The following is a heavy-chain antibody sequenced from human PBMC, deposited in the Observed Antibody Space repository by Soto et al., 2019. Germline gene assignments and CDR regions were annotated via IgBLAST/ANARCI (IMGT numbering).Heavy chain of an antibody. CDR1: GIRLSESY. D-gene: IGHD3-16*01. CDR2: IGDSYR. Sequence: QVQLVESGGGLVKPGGTLRLSCAGSGIRLSESYINWIRLTPEKGLAWISYIGDSYRHYAASVRGRFTISRDNVQNSVSLEMTNLRVDDTAIYYCARRRAFGEVEASDDWGPGTLVTVSS. V-gene: IGHV3-11*05. CDR3: ARRRAFGEVEASDD. J-gene: IGHJ3*01.